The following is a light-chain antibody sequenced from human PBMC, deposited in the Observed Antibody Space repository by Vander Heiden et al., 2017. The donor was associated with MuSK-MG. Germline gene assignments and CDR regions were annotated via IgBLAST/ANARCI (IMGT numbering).Light chain of an antibody. Sequence: EIVLTQSPGTLSLSPGERGTLSCRASQSLASSYLAWYQQKPGQAPRLLIFGASSRAAGIPDRFSGSGSGSDFTLTISRLEPAAFAVYYCQPEGSAHRTFGQGTKVEIK. CDR1: QSLASSY. CDR3: QPEGSAHRT. CDR2: GAS. V-gene: IGKV3-20*01. J-gene: IGKJ1*01.